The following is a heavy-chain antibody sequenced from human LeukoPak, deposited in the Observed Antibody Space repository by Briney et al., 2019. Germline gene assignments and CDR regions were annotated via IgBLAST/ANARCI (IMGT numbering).Heavy chain of an antibody. CDR1: GFTFSSYS. V-gene: IGHV3-48*02. CDR2: ITRSSSTI. J-gene: IGHJ4*02. Sequence: GGSLRLSCAASGFTFSSYSMNWVRQAPGKGLEWVSYITRSSSTIHYRDSVKGRFTISRDNAKSSLYLQMNSLRDEDTAVYYCMRDPDALDYWGQGTLVTVSS. CDR3: MRDPDALDY.